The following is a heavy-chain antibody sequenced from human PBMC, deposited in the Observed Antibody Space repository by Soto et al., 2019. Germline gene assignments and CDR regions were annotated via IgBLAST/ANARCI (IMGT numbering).Heavy chain of an antibody. CDR2: IIPILGIA. V-gene: IGHV1-69*02. J-gene: IGHJ4*02. CDR1: GGTFSSYT. CDR3: ARGLRYDSTSLDDY. D-gene: IGHD3-22*01. Sequence: QVQLVQSGAEVKKPGSSVKVSCKASGGTFSSYTISWVRQAPGQGLEWMGRIIPILGIANYAQKFQGRVTITTDKSKSIAYMELRRLRSEDTAVYYCARGLRYDSTSLDDYWGQGILVTVSS.